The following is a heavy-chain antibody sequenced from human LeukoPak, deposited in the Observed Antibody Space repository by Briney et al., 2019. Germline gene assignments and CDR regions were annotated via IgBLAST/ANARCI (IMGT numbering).Heavy chain of an antibody. Sequence: GGSLRLSCAASGFTFSTYAMSWVRQAPGKGLEWVSGIRGGGGGTYFAASVKGRFTISRDNPEKTLYLQLNSLRAEDTAVYYCTRDQRKYCSRTTCFVFDIWGQGTVVSVSS. J-gene: IGHJ3*02. CDR1: GFTFSTYA. CDR3: TRDQRKYCSRTTCFVFDI. D-gene: IGHD2-2*01. CDR2: IRGGGGGT. V-gene: IGHV3-23*01.